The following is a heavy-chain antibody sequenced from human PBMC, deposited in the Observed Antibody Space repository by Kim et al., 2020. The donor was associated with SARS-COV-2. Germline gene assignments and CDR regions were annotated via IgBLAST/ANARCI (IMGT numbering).Heavy chain of an antibody. CDR2: INPNSGDT. CDR1: GYTFTSYD. V-gene: IGHV1-8*01. CDR3: ARRELDFWGGYFPSYYYSGMDV. J-gene: IGHJ6*02. Sequence: ASVKVSCKASGYTFTSYDMNWVRQAPGQGLEWMGWINPNSGDTDYAQKFQGRVTMTRDTSISTAYMELSRLRSEDTAVYYCARRELDFWGGYFPSYYYSGMDVWGQGPTVTVPS. D-gene: IGHD3-3*01.